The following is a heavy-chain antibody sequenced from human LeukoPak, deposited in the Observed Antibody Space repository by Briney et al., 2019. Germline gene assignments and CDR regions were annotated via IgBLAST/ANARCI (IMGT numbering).Heavy chain of an antibody. J-gene: IGHJ3*02. D-gene: IGHD3-9*01. V-gene: IGHV4-4*07. CDR3: ARGLRYFDWSHAFDI. CDR2: IYTSGST. CDR1: GGSISSYY. Sequence: PSETLSLTCTVSGGSISSYYWSWIRQPAGKGLEWIGRIYTSGSTNYNPSLKSRVTMSVDTSKNQFSLKLSSVTAADTAVYYCARGLRYFDWSHAFDIWGQGTMVTVSS.